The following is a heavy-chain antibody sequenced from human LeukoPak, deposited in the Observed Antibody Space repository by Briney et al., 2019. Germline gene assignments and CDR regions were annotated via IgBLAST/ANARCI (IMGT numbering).Heavy chain of an antibody. D-gene: IGHD1-26*01. CDR3: ARDPIVGPTALDY. CDR1: GYTFTSYY. CDR2: INPSGGST. Sequence: SVKVSCKASGYTFTSYYMHWVRQAPGQGLEWMGIINPSGGSTRYAQKFQGRVTMTRDISTSTVYMELSSLRSEDTAVYYCARDPIVGPTALDYWGQGTLVTVSS. V-gene: IGHV1-46*01. J-gene: IGHJ4*02.